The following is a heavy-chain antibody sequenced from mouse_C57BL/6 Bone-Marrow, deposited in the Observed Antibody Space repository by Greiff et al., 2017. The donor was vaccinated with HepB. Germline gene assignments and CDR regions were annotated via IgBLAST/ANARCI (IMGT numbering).Heavy chain of an antibody. V-gene: IGHV1-81*01. CDR1: GYTFTSYG. Sequence: VQRVESGAELARPGASVKLSCKASGYTFTSYGISWVKQRTGQGLEWIGEIYPRSGNTYYNEKFKGKATLTADKSSSTAYMELRSLTSEDSAVYFCAREAGYYFDYWGQGTTLTVSS. D-gene: IGHD3-2*02. CDR3: AREAGYYFDY. J-gene: IGHJ2*01. CDR2: IYPRSGNT.